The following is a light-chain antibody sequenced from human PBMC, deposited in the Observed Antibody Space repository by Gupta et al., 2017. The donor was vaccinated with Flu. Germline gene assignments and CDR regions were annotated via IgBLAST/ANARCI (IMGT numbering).Light chain of an antibody. Sequence: SYELTQPHSVSVSPRQTASITCSGDRLDSKYISWYQQKSGQSPLLVIYADDKRPSGIPERISGSISGNTATLTISETQSTDEGDYYCQAWDSTTVVFGGGTMLTVL. V-gene: IGLV3-1*01. CDR1: RLDSKY. CDR2: ADD. CDR3: QAWDSTTVV. J-gene: IGLJ3*02.